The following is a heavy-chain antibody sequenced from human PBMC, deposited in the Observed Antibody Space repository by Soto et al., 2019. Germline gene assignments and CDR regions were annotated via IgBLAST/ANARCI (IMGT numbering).Heavy chain of an antibody. CDR1: GFTFSSYA. V-gene: IGHV3-23*01. Sequence: EVQLLESGGGLVQPGGSLRLSCAASGFTFSSYAMSWVRQAPGKGLEWVSAISGSGGSTYYADSVKGRFTISRDNSKNTLYLQMNRLRAEDTAVYYCAKDGGRQPGEYYFDYWGQGTLVTVSS. CDR2: ISGSGGST. CDR3: AKDGGRQPGEYYFDY. J-gene: IGHJ4*02. D-gene: IGHD3-16*01.